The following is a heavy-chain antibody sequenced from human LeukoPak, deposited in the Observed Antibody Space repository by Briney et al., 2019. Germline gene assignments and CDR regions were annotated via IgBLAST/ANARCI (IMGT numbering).Heavy chain of an antibody. CDR1: GGSISSYY. J-gene: IGHJ6*02. CDR2: IYYSGST. D-gene: IGHD3-10*01. CDR3: AREGITMVRGVDYYYGMDV. Sequence: PSETLSLTCTVSGGSISSYYWSWIRQPPGKGLEWIGYIYYSGSTNYNPSLKSRVTISVDTSKNQFSLKLSSVTAADTAVYYCAREGITMVRGVDYYYGMDVWGQGTTVTVSS. V-gene: IGHV4-59*01.